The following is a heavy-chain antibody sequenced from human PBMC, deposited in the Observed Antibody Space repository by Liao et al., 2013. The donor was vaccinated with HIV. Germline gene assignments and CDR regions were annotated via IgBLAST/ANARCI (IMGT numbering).Heavy chain of an antibody. CDR3: ARFGSGXRAVAGGY. D-gene: IGHD6-19*01. V-gene: IGHV4-34*01. CDR1: GGSFSGYY. Sequence: QVQLQQWGAGLLKPSETLSLTCAVYGGSFSGYYWSWIRQPPGKGLEWIGEINHSGSTNYNPSLKSRVTISVDTSKNQFSLKLSSVTAADTAVYYCARFGSGXRAVAGGYWGQGTLVTVSS. CDR2: INHSGST. J-gene: IGHJ4*02.